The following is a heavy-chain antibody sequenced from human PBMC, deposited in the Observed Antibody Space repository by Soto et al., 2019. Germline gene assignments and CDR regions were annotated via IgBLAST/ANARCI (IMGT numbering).Heavy chain of an antibody. J-gene: IGHJ6*02. CDR3: ARDLQVATVTTSGYYYYYGMDV. V-gene: IGHV1-2*04. CDR1: GYTFTGYY. CDR2: INPSSGGT. Sequence: ASVKVSCKASGYTFTGYYMHWVRQAPGQGLEWMGWINPSSGGTNYAQKFQGWVTMTRDTSISTAYMELSRLRSDDTAVYYCARDLQVATVTTSGYYYYYGMDVWGQGTTVTVSS. D-gene: IGHD4-17*01.